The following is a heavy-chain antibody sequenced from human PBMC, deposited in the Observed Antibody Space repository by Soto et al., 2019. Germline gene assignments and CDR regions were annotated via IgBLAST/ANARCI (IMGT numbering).Heavy chain of an antibody. CDR3: AHSPPSVIYCSGGSCYFPYAFDI. V-gene: IGHV2-5*02. CDR2: IYWDDDK. J-gene: IGHJ3*02. Sequence: QITLKESGPTLVKPTQTLTLTCTFSGFSLSTSGVGVGWIRQPPGKALEWLALIYWDDDKRYSPSLKSRLTITKDTSKNPVVLTMTTMDPVDTATYYCAHSPPSVIYCSGGSCYFPYAFDIWGQGTMVTVSS. D-gene: IGHD2-15*01. CDR1: GFSLSTSGVG.